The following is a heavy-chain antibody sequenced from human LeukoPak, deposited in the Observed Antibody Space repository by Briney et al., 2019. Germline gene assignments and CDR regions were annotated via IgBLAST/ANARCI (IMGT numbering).Heavy chain of an antibody. Sequence: GASVKVSCKASGYTFTSTYMHWVRQAPGQGLEWMGIINPSGDGTFYAQKFQGRVTMTRDISTTTDYMELSSLRSDDTAMYYCARDQSGQWELLSGWWFDPWGQGTLVTVSS. V-gene: IGHV1-46*01. CDR3: ARDQSGQWELLSGWWFDP. J-gene: IGHJ5*02. D-gene: IGHD1-26*01. CDR2: INPSGDGT. CDR1: GYTFTSTY.